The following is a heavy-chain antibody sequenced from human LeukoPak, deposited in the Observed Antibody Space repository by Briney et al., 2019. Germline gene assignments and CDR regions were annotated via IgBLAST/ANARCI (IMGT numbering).Heavy chain of an antibody. Sequence: SETLSLTCTVSGGSISSSSYYWGWIRQPPGQGLEWIGSIYYSGSTYYNPPLKSRATISVDTSKNQFSLKLSSVTAADAAVYFCARRSSSWYYFEDWGQGTLVTVSS. CDR2: IYYSGST. V-gene: IGHV4-39*07. CDR1: GGSISSSSYY. CDR3: ARRSSSWYYFED. D-gene: IGHD6-13*01. J-gene: IGHJ4*02.